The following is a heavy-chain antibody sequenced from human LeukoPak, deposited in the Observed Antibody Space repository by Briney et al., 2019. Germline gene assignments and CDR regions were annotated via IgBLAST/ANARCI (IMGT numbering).Heavy chain of an antibody. CDR2: INHSGST. D-gene: IGHD2-8*01. V-gene: IGHV4-34*01. CDR1: GGSFSGYY. Sequence: PSETLSLTCAVYGGSFSGYYWSWIRQPPGKGLEWIGEINHSGSTNYNPSLKSRVTISVDTSKNQFSLKLSSVTAADTAVYYCARDAASSCTNGVCHGWGQGTLVTVSS. J-gene: IGHJ4*02. CDR3: ARDAASSCTNGVCHG.